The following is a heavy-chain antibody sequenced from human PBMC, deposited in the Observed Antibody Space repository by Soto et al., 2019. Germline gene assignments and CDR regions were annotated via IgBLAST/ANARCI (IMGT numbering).Heavy chain of an antibody. Sequence: LRLSCAASGFTFSTYAMSWVRQGPGKGLEWVSSISVSGSPYYADPVKGRFTVSRDNSKDTLYLQMNSLTAEDTAVYFCAKNYFFDPWGPGTLVTVSS. D-gene: IGHD3-10*01. CDR1: GFTFSTYA. V-gene: IGHV3-23*01. CDR3: AKNYFFDP. CDR2: ISVSGSP. J-gene: IGHJ5*02.